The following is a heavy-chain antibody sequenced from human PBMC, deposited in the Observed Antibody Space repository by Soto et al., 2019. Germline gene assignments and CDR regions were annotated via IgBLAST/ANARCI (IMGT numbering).Heavy chain of an antibody. CDR1: GYTFTRSG. J-gene: IGHJ6*02. CDR2: ISSYNGDT. Sequence: GASVKVSCKASGYTFTRSGISWVRQAPGQGPEWMGWISSYNGDTNYAQTFQGRVTMTTDTSTSTAYMELRSLRSDDTAVYYCAREGVAPYYYYGIGVWGQGTTVTVSS. CDR3: AREGVAPYYYYGIGV. D-gene: IGHD5-12*01. V-gene: IGHV1-18*01.